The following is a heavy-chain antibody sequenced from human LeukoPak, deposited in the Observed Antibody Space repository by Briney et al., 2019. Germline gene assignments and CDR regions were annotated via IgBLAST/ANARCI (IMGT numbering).Heavy chain of an antibody. CDR2: ISSSSSYI. CDR3: ARGSGQLWRYFDY. CDR1: GFTFSSYS. V-gene: IGHV3-21*01. J-gene: IGHJ4*02. Sequence: GGSLRLSCAASGFTFSSYSMNWVRQAPGKGLEWVSSISSSSSYIYYADSVKGRFTISRDNAKNSLYLQMNSLRAEDTAVYYCARGSGQLWRYFDYWGQGTLVTVSS. D-gene: IGHD5-18*01.